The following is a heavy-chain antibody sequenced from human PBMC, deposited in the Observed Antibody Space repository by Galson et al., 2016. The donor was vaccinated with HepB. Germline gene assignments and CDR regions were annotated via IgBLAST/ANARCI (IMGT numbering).Heavy chain of an antibody. Sequence: SLRLSCAASGFSISAFWMGWVRQAPGKGLEWVANINQDGSAKYYVDSAKGRFTISRDNAKSTLCLQMNSLRAEDTAVYYCAKTDSSGGMYWGQGTLVTVSS. CDR1: GFSISAFW. J-gene: IGHJ4*02. V-gene: IGHV3-7*01. CDR2: INQDGSAK. CDR3: AKTDSSGGMY. D-gene: IGHD6-19*01.